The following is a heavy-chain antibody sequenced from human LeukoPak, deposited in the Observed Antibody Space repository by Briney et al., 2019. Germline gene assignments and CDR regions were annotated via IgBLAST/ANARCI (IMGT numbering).Heavy chain of an antibody. D-gene: IGHD6-13*01. V-gene: IGHV7-4-1*01. J-gene: IGHJ5*02. CDR2: INTNTGNP. Sequence: ASVKVSCKASGYTFTSYAMNWVRQAPGQGLEWMGWINTNTGNPTYAQGFTGRFVFSLDTSVSTAYLQICSLKAEDTAVYYCARGRVAFKIAAAGKNWFDPWGQGTLVTVSS. CDR1: GYTFTSYA. CDR3: ARGRVAFKIAAAGKNWFDP.